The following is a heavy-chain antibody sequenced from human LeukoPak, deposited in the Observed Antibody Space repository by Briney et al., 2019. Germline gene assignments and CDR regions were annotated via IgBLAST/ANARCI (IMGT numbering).Heavy chain of an antibody. Sequence: ASVKVSCKASGYTFTGYYMHWVRQAPGQGLEWMGWINPNSGGTNYAQKFQGRVTMTRDTSISTAYMELSRLRSDDTAVYYCARDLKIGYCSGGSCQPKNYYYYGMDVWGQGTTVTVCS. CDR2: INPNSGGT. D-gene: IGHD2-15*01. J-gene: IGHJ6*02. CDR3: ARDLKIGYCSGGSCQPKNYYYYGMDV. CDR1: GYTFTGYY. V-gene: IGHV1-2*02.